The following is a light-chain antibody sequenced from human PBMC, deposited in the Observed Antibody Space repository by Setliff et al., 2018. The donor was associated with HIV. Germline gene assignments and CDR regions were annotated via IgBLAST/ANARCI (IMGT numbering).Light chain of an antibody. CDR3: SSYTSSSTPCV. V-gene: IGLV2-14*01. Sequence: QFALTQPASVSGSPGQSITISCTGTSSDVGGYNYVSWYQQHPGKAPKLMIYEVSNRPSGVSNRFSGSKSGNTASLTISGLQAEDEADYYCSSYTSSSTPCVFGGGTKVTVL. CDR2: EVS. CDR1: SSDVGGYNY. J-gene: IGLJ2*01.